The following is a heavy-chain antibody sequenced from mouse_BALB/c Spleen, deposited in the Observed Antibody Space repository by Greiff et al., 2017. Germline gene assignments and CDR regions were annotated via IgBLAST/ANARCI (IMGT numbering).Heavy chain of an antibody. CDR2: IDPENGNT. V-gene: IGHV14-1*02. D-gene: IGHD2-3*01. Sequence: EVQLQQSGAELVRPGALVKLSCKASGFNIKDYYMHWVMQRPEQDLAWIGWIDPENGNTIYDPKFQGKASITADTSSNTAYLQLSSLTSEDTAVYYCASGGYDGTSMDYWGQGTSVTVSS. J-gene: IGHJ4*01. CDR3: ASGGYDGTSMDY. CDR1: GFNIKDYY.